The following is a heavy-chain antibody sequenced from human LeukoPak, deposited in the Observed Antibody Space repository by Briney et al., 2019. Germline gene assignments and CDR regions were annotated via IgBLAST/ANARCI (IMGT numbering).Heavy chain of an antibody. D-gene: IGHD2-2*01. CDR2: IKQGESEK. V-gene: IGHV3-7*01. Sequence: PGGSLRLSCVASGFSLRNYWMSWVRQAPGKGLEWVANIKQGESEKYYVDSVKVRFTISRDNAKNSLYLQMNSLRAEDTAVYYCARALDSSSSRYQAFEYWGQGTLVTVSS. J-gene: IGHJ4*02. CDR3: ARALDSSSSRYQAFEY. CDR1: GFSLRNYW.